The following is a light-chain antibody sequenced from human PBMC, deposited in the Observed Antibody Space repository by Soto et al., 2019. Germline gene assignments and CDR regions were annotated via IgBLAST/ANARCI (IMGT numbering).Light chain of an antibody. CDR1: RPNIGSNY. CDR2: SNI. Sequence: QSVLTQPPSASGTPGQKVNISCSGSRPNIGSNYVFVYWYQQVPGTAPKLLIYSNIQRPSGVPARFSGSKSGTTAYLAISGLRSEDEADYYCAAWDNSLNGRVFGGGTKLTVL. V-gene: IGLV1-47*02. CDR3: AAWDNSLNGRV. J-gene: IGLJ3*02.